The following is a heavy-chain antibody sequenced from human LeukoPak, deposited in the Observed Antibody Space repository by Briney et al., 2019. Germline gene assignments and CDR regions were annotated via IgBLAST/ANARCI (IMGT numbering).Heavy chain of an antibody. D-gene: IGHD3-9*01. V-gene: IGHV4-59*12. CDR3: ARDYDVLTAYPPTQLFDP. CDR1: GGSISSYY. Sequence: SETLSLTCTVSGGSISSYYWSWIRQPPGKGLECIGYIYYSGSTNYNPSLKSRVTISVDTSKNQFSLKLNSVTAADTAVYYCARDYDVLTAYPPTQLFDPWGQGTLVTVSS. J-gene: IGHJ5*02. CDR2: IYYSGST.